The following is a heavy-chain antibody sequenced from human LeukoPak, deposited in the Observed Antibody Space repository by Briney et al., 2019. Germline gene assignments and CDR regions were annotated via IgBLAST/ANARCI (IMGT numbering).Heavy chain of an antibody. CDR2: IDNSGAVT. D-gene: IGHD5-24*01. V-gene: IGHV3-23*01. J-gene: IGHJ4*02. CDR1: GFTFSSYA. CDR3: AIVATVTANFNY. Sequence: GGSLRLSCAASGFTFSSYAMNWVRQAPGKGLEWVSAIDNSGAVTYCADSVKGRFTVSRDNSKNTLYLQMSSLRVEDTAIYYCAIVATVTANFNYWGQGTLLTVSS.